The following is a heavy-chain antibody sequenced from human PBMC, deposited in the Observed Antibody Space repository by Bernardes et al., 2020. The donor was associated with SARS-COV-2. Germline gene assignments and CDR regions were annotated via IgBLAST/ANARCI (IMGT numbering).Heavy chain of an antibody. Sequence: SETLSLTCAVYGESFSGFYWSWLRQPPGKGLEWIGQIDQSGSTNYNPSLKSRVTLSVDKSKNQFSLHLNSVTAADTAVYYCARVPTPDLRGAGTFDYWGQGTQVTVSS. CDR1: GESFSGFY. D-gene: IGHD6-19*01. CDR2: IDQSGST. CDR3: ARVPTPDLRGAGTFDY. V-gene: IGHV4-34*01. J-gene: IGHJ4*01.